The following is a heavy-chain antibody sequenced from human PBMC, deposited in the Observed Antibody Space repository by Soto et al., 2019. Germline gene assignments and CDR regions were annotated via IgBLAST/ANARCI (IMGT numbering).Heavy chain of an antibody. CDR2: ISAYNGNT. Sequence: ASVKVSCKASGYTFTSYGISWVRQAPGQGLEWMGWISAYNGNTNYAQKLQGRVTMTTDTSTSTAYMELRSLRSDDTAVYYCARAHLRYFDWLSKDYWGQGTPVTVSS. D-gene: IGHD3-9*01. V-gene: IGHV1-18*01. CDR1: GYTFTSYG. J-gene: IGHJ4*02. CDR3: ARAHLRYFDWLSKDY.